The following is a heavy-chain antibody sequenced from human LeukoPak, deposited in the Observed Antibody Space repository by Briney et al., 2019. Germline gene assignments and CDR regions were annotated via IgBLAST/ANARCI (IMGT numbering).Heavy chain of an antibody. J-gene: IGHJ6*03. CDR3: AREYYDFWSGYYGYYYYYMDV. V-gene: IGHV1-2*02. CDR2: INPNGGGT. D-gene: IGHD3-3*01. Sequence: ASVKVSCKASGYTPTGYYMHWVRPPPGRGLEWVGWINPNGGGTNYAQKFQGRATMTRDASISTAYMELSRLRSDDTAVYYCAREYYDFWSGYYGYYYYYMDVWGKGTTVTVSS. CDR1: GYTPTGYY.